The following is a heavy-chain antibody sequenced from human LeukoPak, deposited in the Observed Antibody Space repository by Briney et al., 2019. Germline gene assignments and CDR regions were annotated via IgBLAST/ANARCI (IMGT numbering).Heavy chain of an antibody. D-gene: IGHD3-9*01. J-gene: IGHJ6*03. Sequence: GGSLRLSCAASGFTFSSYEMNWVRQAPGKGLEWVSYISSSGSTIYYADSVKGRFTISRDNAKNSLYLQMNSLRAGDTAVYYCARAGRADILTGYYKDYYYYMDVWGKGTTVTISS. CDR2: ISSSGSTI. CDR3: ARAGRADILTGYYKDYYYYMDV. V-gene: IGHV3-48*03. CDR1: GFTFSSYE.